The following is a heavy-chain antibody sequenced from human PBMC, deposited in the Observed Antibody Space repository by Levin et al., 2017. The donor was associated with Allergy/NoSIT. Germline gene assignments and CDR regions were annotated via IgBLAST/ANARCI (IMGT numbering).Heavy chain of an antibody. CDR2: IYYSGST. V-gene: IGHV4-59*01. CDR3: ARDFPDEIAARPNYYYGMDV. D-gene: IGHD6-6*01. J-gene: IGHJ6*02. CDR1: GGSISSYY. Sequence: PSETLSLTCTVSGGSISSYYWSWIRQPPGKGLEWIGYIYYSGSTNYNPSLKSRVTISVDTSKNQFSLKLSSVTAADTAVYYCARDFPDEIAARPNYYYGMDVWGQGTTVTVSS.